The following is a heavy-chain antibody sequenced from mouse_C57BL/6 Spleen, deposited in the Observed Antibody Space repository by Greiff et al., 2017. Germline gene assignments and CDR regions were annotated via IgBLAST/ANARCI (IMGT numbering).Heavy chain of an antibody. D-gene: IGHD2-4*01. J-gene: IGHJ4*01. V-gene: IGHV1-59*01. CDR3: ARRWMITNYYAMDY. CDR2: IDPSDSYT. CDR1: GYTFTSYW. Sequence: QMQLQQPGAELVRPGTSVKLSCKASGYTFTSYWMHWVKQRPGQGLEWIGVIDPSDSYTNYNQKFKGKATLTVDTSSSTAYMQLSSLTSEDSAVYYCARRWMITNYYAMDYWGQGTSVTVSS.